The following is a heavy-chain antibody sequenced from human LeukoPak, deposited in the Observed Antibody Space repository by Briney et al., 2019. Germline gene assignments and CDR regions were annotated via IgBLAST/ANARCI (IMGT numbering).Heavy chain of an antibody. CDR3: ARDLKTPIAAAGRDYYYYYYMDV. CDR1: GYIFKTYA. CDR2: INPNSGGT. D-gene: IGHD6-13*01. Sequence: GASVKVSCKASGYIFKTYAIQWVRQAPGQGLEWMGWINPNSGGTNYAQKFQGRVTMTRDTSISTAYMELSRLRSDDTAVYYCARDLKTPIAAAGRDYYYYYYMDVWGKGTTVTVSS. J-gene: IGHJ6*03. V-gene: IGHV1-2*02.